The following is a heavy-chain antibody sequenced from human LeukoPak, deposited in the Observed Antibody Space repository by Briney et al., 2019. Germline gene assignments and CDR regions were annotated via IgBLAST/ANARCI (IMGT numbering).Heavy chain of an antibody. V-gene: IGHV3-15*01. D-gene: IGHD3-22*01. CDR1: GFTFKNAW. CDR3: TTANYYDGSGLEY. Sequence: GGSLRLSCAASGFTFKNAWMSWVRQAPGKGLEWVGRLKRKTDGGATDYAAPVKGRITISRDDSKNRLYLQMNSLKTEDTAVYYCTTANYYDGSGLEYWGQGTLVTVSS. CDR2: LKRKTDGGAT. J-gene: IGHJ4*02.